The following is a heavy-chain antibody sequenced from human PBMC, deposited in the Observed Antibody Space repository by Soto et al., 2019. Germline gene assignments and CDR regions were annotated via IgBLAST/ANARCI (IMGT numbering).Heavy chain of an antibody. Sequence: GGSLRLSCAASGFTFSYYWMHWVRQTPEKGLVWVARIYSDGSATTYADSVKGRFTISRDNSKNTLYLQLNSLRVEDTAVYFCARVQIQQLENFFDYWGQGILVTVSS. CDR2: IYSDGSAT. J-gene: IGHJ4*02. V-gene: IGHV3-74*03. CDR1: GFTFSYYW. D-gene: IGHD3-3*01. CDR3: ARVQIQQLENFFDY.